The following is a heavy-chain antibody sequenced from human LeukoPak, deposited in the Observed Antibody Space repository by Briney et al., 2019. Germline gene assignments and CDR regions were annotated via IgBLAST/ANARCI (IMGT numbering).Heavy chain of an antibody. CDR3: AKDCNGGNCYIDY. Sequence: GGSRRLSCAASGFTFTNYAMSWVRQAPGKGLEWVSGMSGRGVSTYYADSVKGRFTISSDNSKNTLYLQMNSLRAEDTAIYYCAKDCNGGNCYIDYWGQGTLVTVAS. D-gene: IGHD2-15*01. CDR2: MSGRGVST. J-gene: IGHJ4*02. V-gene: IGHV3-23*01. CDR1: GFTFTNYA.